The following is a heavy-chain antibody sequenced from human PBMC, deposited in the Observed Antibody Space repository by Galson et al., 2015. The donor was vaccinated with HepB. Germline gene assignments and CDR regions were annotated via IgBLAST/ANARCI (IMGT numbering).Heavy chain of an antibody. D-gene: IGHD3-3*01. CDR1: GFTFSPYW. CDR3: ARDDFWSGYFY. Sequence: SLRLSCAASGFTFSPYWMSWVRQAPGKGLEWVANIKQDGSEKNYVDSVKGRFTISRDNAKNSLYLQMNSLRAEDTAVYYCARDDFWSGYFYWGQGTLVTVSS. V-gene: IGHV3-7*05. J-gene: IGHJ4*02. CDR2: IKQDGSEK.